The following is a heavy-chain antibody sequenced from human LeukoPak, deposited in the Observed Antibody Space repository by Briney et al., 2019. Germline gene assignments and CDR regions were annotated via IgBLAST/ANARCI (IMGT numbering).Heavy chain of an antibody. V-gene: IGHV3-21*01. CDR2: ITSGGDYI. CDR1: GFTFNTFN. D-gene: IGHD3-9*01. CDR3: ARGHYDVLVASYTWTPDY. J-gene: IGHJ4*02. Sequence: GGSLRLSCAASGFTFNTFNMNWVRQAPGKGLEWVSSITSGGDYIYYADSVKGRFTTSRDNAKNSLSLQLNSLRVEDTAVYYCARGHYDVLVASYTWTPDYWGQGTLVTVSS.